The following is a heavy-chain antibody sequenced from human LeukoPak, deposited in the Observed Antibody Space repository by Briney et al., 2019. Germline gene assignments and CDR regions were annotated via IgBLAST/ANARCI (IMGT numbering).Heavy chain of an antibody. V-gene: IGHV4-38-2*02. D-gene: IGHD3-9*01. Sequence: SETLSLTCTVSGYSISSGYYWGWFRQPPGKGLEWIGSISHSGSTYYNPSLKSRVTISVDTSKNQFSLKLSSVTGADTAVYYCASWTGGRLRYFDWSIDYWGQGTLVTVSS. J-gene: IGHJ4*02. CDR1: GYSISSGYY. CDR2: ISHSGST. CDR3: ASWTGGRLRYFDWSIDY.